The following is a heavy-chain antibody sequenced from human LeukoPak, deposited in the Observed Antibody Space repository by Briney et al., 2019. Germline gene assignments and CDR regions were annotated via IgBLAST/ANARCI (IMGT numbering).Heavy chain of an antibody. CDR1: GFTVSSNY. CDR3: ASQETYYDILTGYYIGAFDI. D-gene: IGHD3-9*01. V-gene: IGHV3-66*02. Sequence: GGSLRLSCAASGFTVSSNYMSWVRQAPGKGLEWVSVIYSGGSTYYADSVKGRLTISRDNSKNTLYLQMNSLRAEDTAVYYCASQETYYDILTGYYIGAFDIWGQGTMVTVSS. J-gene: IGHJ3*02. CDR2: IYSGGST.